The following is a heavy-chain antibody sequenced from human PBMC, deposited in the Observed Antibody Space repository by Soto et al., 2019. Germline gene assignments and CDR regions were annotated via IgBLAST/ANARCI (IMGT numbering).Heavy chain of an antibody. CDR3: AKDLGKL. Sequence: QVQLQESGPGLVKPSETLSLICTVSGDSITSYYWSWIRQPPGKGLEWIGYVYHSGSTTYNPSLQRRVNMSVDPSKSQFSLKLTSVTAADTAVYYCAKDLGKLWGQGTLVTVSS. CDR1: GDSITSYY. D-gene: IGHD3-16*01. J-gene: IGHJ4*02. V-gene: IGHV4-59*01. CDR2: VYHSGST.